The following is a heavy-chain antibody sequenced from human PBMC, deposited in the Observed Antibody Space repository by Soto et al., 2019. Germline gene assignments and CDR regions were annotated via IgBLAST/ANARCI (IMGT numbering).Heavy chain of an antibody. CDR1: GGSVSSGSYY. CDR2: IYYSGST. Sequence: QVQLQESGPGLVKPSETLSLTCTVSGGSVSSGSYYWSWIRQPPGKGLEWIGYIYYSGSTNYNPSLKSRVTISVDTSKNQCSLKLSSVTAADTAVYYCARTMVGARAGYFDYWGRGTLVTVSS. V-gene: IGHV4-61*01. D-gene: IGHD1-26*01. J-gene: IGHJ4*02. CDR3: ARTMVGARAGYFDY.